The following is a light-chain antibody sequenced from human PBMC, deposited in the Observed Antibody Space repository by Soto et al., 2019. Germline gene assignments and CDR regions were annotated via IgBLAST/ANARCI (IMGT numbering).Light chain of an antibody. V-gene: IGKV3-20*01. CDR2: GTS. J-gene: IGKJ3*01. CDR3: QQFGSSPGLT. CDR1: QSINSRY. Sequence: EIVLTQSPGTLSLSPGEIATLSCRASQSINSRYLAWYQPKPVQAPRLLIYGTSSRSTCITDRFSGSGSGTYFTLPISRLEPEDFAVYYCQQFGSSPGLTFGPGTKVDIK.